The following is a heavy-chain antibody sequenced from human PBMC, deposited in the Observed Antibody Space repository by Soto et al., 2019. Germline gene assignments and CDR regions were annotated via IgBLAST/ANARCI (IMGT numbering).Heavy chain of an antibody. J-gene: IGHJ5*02. V-gene: IGHV3-33*01. CDR3: ARDRSGLFGP. D-gene: IGHD2-21*01. CDR1: GFTFSSYG. CDR2: IWYDGSNK. Sequence: QVQLVESGGGVVQPGRSLRLSCAASGFTFSSYGMHWVRQAPGKGLEWVAVIWYDGSNKYYAYSVKGRFTISRDNSKNTLYLQMNGLRAEDTAVYYCARDRSGLFGPWGQGTLVTVSS.